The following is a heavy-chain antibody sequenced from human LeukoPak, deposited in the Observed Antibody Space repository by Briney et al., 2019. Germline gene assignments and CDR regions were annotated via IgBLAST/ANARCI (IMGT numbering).Heavy chain of an antibody. CDR2: INTNTGNP. D-gene: IGHD6-13*01. J-gene: IGHJ4*02. Sequence: ASVKVSCKASGYTFTNYAMNWVRQAPGQGLEWMGWINTNTGNPTYAQGFTGRFVFSLDTSVSTAYLQISSLKAEDTAVYYCARGAGAAGTQPRLKPVGYWGQGTLVTVSS. V-gene: IGHV7-4-1*02. CDR3: ARGAGAAGTQPRLKPVGY. CDR1: GYTFTNYA.